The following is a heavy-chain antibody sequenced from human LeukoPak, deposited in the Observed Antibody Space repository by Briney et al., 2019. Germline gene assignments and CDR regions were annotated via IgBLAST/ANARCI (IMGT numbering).Heavy chain of an antibody. V-gene: IGHV4-31*03. CDR1: GGSISSGGYY. CDR2: IYYSGST. CDR3: ARVTRYYYGSGSYIAHYFDY. J-gene: IGHJ4*02. Sequence: SQTLSLTCTVSGGSISSGGYYWSWIRQHPGKGLEWIGYIYYSGSTYYNPSLKSRVIISVDTSKNQFSLKLSFVTAADTAMYYCARVTRYYYGSGSYIAHYFDYWGQGTLVTVSS. D-gene: IGHD3-10*01.